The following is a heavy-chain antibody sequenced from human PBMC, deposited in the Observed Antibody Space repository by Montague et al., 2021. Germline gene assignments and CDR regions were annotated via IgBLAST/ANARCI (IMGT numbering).Heavy chain of an antibody. CDR2: MFYGGAT. CDR3: AKQDYFVSGTSYKGFDP. Sequence: SETLSLTCTVSSGSIFHAHWSWVRQPPRKGLEWLGSMFYGGATSNNPSLKSRVTMSIDTSTNQFSLKLSFVTAADTAVYYCAKQDYFVSGTSYKGFDPWGPGILVTVSS. J-gene: IGHJ5*02. V-gene: IGHV4-59*08. CDR1: SGSIFHAH. D-gene: IGHD3-10*01.